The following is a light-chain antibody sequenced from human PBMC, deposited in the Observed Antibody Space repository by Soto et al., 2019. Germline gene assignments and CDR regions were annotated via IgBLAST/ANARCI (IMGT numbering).Light chain of an antibody. V-gene: IGKV1-39*01. J-gene: IGKJ3*01. CDR3: QQSYSTPFT. CDR2: GAS. Sequence: DIQMTQSPSSLSASVGDRVTITCRASQSISIYLNWYQQKPGKAPKLLIYGASSLQSGVPSRFSGSGSGTDFTLTISSLQHEYFATYYWQQSYSTPFTFGPGTKVDVK. CDR1: QSISIY.